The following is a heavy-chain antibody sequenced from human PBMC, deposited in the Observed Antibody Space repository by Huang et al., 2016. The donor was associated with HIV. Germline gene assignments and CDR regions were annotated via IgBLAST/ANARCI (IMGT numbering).Heavy chain of an antibody. J-gene: IGHJ3*02. CDR3: ARMFKYDSGGYWGNDAFDI. CDR2: ISDMGST. Sequence: QVQLQQWGAELLKPSETLSLTCAVSGGSFSGHYWTWIRQPPGRGLGWIGEISDMGSTTYNPALKSRVTIAGDTSQSQFSLKLNSVTAADTAIYYCARMFKYDSGGYWGNDAFDIWGQGTMVTVSS. CDR1: GGSFSGHY. D-gene: IGHD3-22*01. V-gene: IGHV4-34*02.